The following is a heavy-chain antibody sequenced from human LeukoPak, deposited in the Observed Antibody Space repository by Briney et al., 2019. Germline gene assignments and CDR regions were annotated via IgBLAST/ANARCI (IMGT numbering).Heavy chain of an antibody. V-gene: IGHV3-7*02. CDR1: GFTFSSCW. D-gene: IGHD4-17*01. CDR3: ASFDLPTDGDYGDY. CDR2: IKQDGNEK. J-gene: IGHJ4*02. Sequence: PGGSLRLSCAASGFTFSSCWMTWVRQAPGKGLEWVANIKQDGNEKYYVDSVKGRFSISRDNAKNSVYLQMNSLRAEDTAVYYCASFDLPTDGDYGDYWGQGTLVTVSS.